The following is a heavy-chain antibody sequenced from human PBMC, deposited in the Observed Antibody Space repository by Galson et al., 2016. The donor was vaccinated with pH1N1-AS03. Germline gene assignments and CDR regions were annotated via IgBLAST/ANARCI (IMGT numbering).Heavy chain of an antibody. J-gene: IGHJ4*02. Sequence: LRLSCAASGFTFRNYAMSWVRQAPGKGLEWVSAISGDGSVTHYADSVKGRFTISRDNAKNSLYLQMNGLRAEDTAIYYCANPRASGTTMVTRLDYWGQGILVTVSS. CDR3: ANPRASGTTMVTRLDY. CDR2: ISGDGSVT. D-gene: IGHD5-18*01. V-gene: IGHV3-23*01. CDR1: GFTFRNYA.